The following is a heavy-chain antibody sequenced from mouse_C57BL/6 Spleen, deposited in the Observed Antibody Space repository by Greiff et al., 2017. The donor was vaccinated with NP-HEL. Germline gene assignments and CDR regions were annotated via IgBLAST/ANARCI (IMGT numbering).Heavy chain of an antibody. CDR3: AGTTVVALKDYFDY. D-gene: IGHD1-1*01. CDR2: IHPNSGST. J-gene: IGHJ2*01. Sequence: VQRVESGAELVKPGASVTLSCKASGYTFTSYWMHWVKQRPGQGLEWIGLIHPNSGSTNYHEKLKSKANLTVDKSSSTAYMQLSSLTSDDSAVYYCAGTTVVALKDYFDYWGQGTTLTVSS. V-gene: IGHV1-64*01. CDR1: GYTFTSYW.